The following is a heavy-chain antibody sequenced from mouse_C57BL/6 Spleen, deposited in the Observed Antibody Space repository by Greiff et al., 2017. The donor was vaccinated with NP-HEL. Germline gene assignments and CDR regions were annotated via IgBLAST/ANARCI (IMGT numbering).Heavy chain of an antibody. CDR3: TFYYGNYEYAMDY. V-gene: IGHV6-3*01. CDR1: GFTFSNYW. Sequence: EVKLVESGGGLVQPGGSMKLSCVASGFTFSNYWMNWVRQSPEKGLEWVAQIRLKSDNYATHYAESVKGRFTISRDDSKSSVYLQMNNLRAEDTGIYYCTFYYGNYEYAMDYWGQGTSVTVSS. D-gene: IGHD2-1*01. CDR2: IRLKSDNYAT. J-gene: IGHJ4*01.